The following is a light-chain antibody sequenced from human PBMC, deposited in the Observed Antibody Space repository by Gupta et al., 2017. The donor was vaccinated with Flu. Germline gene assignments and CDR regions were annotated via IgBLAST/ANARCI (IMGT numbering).Light chain of an antibody. CDR3: QQSDSNPPCT. J-gene: IGKJ2*02. Sequence: DIQMTQSPSSLSASVGDRVTITCRASQSISSYLTWYQQKPGKAPKLLIYAASSWQSGVPSRFSGSGCGKDFALTISSRQPEDVAAYYCQQSDSNPPCTFGQGTKVEIK. V-gene: IGKV1-39*01. CDR2: AAS. CDR1: QSISSY.